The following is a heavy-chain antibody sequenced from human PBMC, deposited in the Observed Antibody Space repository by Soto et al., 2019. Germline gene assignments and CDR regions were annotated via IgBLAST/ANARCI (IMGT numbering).Heavy chain of an antibody. CDR1: GCTFTNYD. CDR2: MNPDSANT. J-gene: IGHJ4*02. D-gene: IGHD1-26*01. V-gene: IGHV1-8*01. Sequence: QVQLVQSGAEVKQPGASVKVSCRTSGCTFTNYDISWVRQATGQGLEWMGWMNPDSANTGYAQKFQGRVTLTRDTSISTAYMELNSLTSEDTAIYYCARAIRDQLLSDYWGQGSLVIVSS. CDR3: ARAIRDQLLSDY.